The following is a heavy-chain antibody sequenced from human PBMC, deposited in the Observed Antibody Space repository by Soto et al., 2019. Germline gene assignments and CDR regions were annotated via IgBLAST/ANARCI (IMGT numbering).Heavy chain of an antibody. V-gene: IGHV5-51*01. CDR3: ARQEYSSWSPAFDF. CDR2: IYAGDSDT. J-gene: IGHJ3*01. CDR1: GYKVSTWHNFTSYW. D-gene: IGHD6-6*01. Sequence: PGESLKISCMGSGYKVSTWHNFTSYWIAWVRQMPGEGLEWMGIIYAGDSDTRYSPSFQGQVTISADKSFSTAYLQWSSLKASDTAMYYCARQEYSSWSPAFDFWGQGTMVTVSS.